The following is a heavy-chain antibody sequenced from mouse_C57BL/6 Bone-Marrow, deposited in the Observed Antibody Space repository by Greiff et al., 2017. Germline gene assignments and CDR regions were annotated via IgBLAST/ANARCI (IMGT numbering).Heavy chain of an antibody. D-gene: IGHD3-2*02. CDR2: ISNGGGST. CDR1: GFTFSDYY. CDR3: ARYPAHSGYIYAMDY. V-gene: IGHV5-12*01. J-gene: IGHJ4*01. Sequence: EVQLVESGGGLVQPGGSLKLSCAASGFTFSDYYMYWVRQTPEKRLEWVAYISNGGGSTYYPDTVKGRFTISTDNATNTLYLQMSRLKSEDTARYYCARYPAHSGYIYAMDYWGQGTSVTVSS.